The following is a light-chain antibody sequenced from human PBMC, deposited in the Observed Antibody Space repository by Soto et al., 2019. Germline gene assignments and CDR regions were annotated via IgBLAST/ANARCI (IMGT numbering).Light chain of an antibody. V-gene: IGLV1-40*01. Sequence: QSVLTQPPSVSGAPGQTVTISCTGSSSNIGAGYDVHWYRQVAGTDPKVLIYADTNRPSGVPGRFSASKSGASASLTIAGLQAEDEADYYGSSFDGSLSGVLFGSGTKLTVL. CDR2: ADT. CDR1: SSNIGAGYD. CDR3: SSFDGSLSGVL. J-gene: IGLJ1*01.